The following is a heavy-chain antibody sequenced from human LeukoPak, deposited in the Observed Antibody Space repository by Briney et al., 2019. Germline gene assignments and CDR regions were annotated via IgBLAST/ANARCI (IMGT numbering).Heavy chain of an antibody. Sequence: GASVKVSCKASGYTFTSYDINWVRQATGRGLEWMGWMNPNSGNTGYAQKFQGRVTITGNTSISTAYMELSSLRSEDTAVYYCARGSFCGGDCYSYYFDYWGQGTLVTVSS. CDR3: ARGSFCGGDCYSYYFDY. CDR2: MNPNSGNT. CDR1: GYTFTSYD. J-gene: IGHJ4*02. V-gene: IGHV1-8*03. D-gene: IGHD2-21*01.